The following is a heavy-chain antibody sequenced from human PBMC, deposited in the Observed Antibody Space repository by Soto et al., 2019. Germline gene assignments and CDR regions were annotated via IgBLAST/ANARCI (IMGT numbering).Heavy chain of an antibody. J-gene: IGHJ6*02. CDR3: ARVRRSPYAMDV. D-gene: IGHD2-2*01. CDR2: INPNSGDT. V-gene: IGHV1-2*06. Sequence: TSVKVSCKASGYIFTDYHIHWVRQAPGQGLEWMGRINPNSGDTNNAQKFQGRVTMTRDTSISTAYMDLSSLISADTAVYYCARVRRSPYAMDVWGQGTTVTVSS. CDR1: GYIFTDYH.